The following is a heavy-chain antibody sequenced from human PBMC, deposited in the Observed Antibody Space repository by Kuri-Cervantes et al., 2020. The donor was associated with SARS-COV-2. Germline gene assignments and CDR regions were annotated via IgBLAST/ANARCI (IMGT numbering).Heavy chain of an antibody. CDR2: MNPNSGNT. J-gene: IGHJ4*02. CDR1: GDTFTSYD. CDR3: ARTMDCGCDCYPFDY. V-gene: IGHV1-18*01. Sequence: ASVKVSCKASGDTFTSYDINWVRQATGQGLEWMGWMNPNSGNTNYAQKLQGRVTMTTDTSTSTAYMELRSLRSDDTAVYYCARTMDCGCDCYPFDYWGQGTLVTVSS. D-gene: IGHD2-21*01.